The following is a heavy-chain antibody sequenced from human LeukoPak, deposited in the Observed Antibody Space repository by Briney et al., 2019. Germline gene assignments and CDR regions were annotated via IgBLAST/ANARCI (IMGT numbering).Heavy chain of an antibody. J-gene: IGHJ6*02. Sequence: GGSLRLSCAASGFTLSTYTMSWVRQAPGKGLEWVSSISSRSDYIYYADSVKGRFTISRDNAKNSLFLQMNSLRAEDTAVYHCARDTRSSYSYYGMDIWGQGTTVTVSS. CDR1: GFTLSTYT. V-gene: IGHV3-21*01. D-gene: IGHD3-10*01. CDR2: ISSRSDYI. CDR3: ARDTRSSYSYYGMDI.